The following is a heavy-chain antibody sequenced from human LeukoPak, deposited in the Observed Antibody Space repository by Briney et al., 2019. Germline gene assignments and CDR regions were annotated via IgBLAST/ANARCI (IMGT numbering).Heavy chain of an antibody. J-gene: IGHJ6*03. CDR2: ISTSGST. V-gene: IGHV4-4*07. D-gene: IGHD4-17*01. Sequence: SETLSLTCTVSGDSISSYYWSWIRQPAGKGLEWIGRISTSGSTNYIPSLKSRVTMSVDTSKNQFSLKLYSVTAADTAVYYCARVTYGDYHYYYMDVWGKGTTVTISS. CDR1: GDSISSYY. CDR3: ARVTYGDYHYYYMDV.